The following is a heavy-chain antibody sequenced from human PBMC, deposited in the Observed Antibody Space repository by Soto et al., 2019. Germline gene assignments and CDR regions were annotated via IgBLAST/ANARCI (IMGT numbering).Heavy chain of an antibody. V-gene: IGHV1-18*01. CDR2: ISAYNGNT. D-gene: IGHD3-10*01. Sequence: QVQLVQSGAEVKKPGASVKVSCQASGYTFTSYGISWVRQAPGQGLEWMGWISAYNGNTNYAQKLQGRVTMTTDTSTSTAYMELRSLRSDDTAVYYCARAPPAVRGVILSGIDYWGQGTLVTVSS. CDR3: ARAPPAVRGVILSGIDY. J-gene: IGHJ4*02. CDR1: GYTFTSYG.